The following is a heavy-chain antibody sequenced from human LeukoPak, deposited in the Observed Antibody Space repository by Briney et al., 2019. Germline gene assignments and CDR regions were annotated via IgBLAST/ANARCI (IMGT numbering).Heavy chain of an antibody. D-gene: IGHD5-12*01. Sequence: SQTLSLTCAVSGGSISSGGYSWSWIRQPPGKGLEWIGYIYHSGSTYYNPSLKSRVTISVDRSKNQFSLKLSSVTAADTAVYYCARGWDDGGYDSHFDYWGQGTLVTVSS. CDR3: ARGWDDGGYDSHFDY. J-gene: IGHJ4*02. CDR1: GGSISSGGYS. CDR2: IYHSGST. V-gene: IGHV4-30-2*01.